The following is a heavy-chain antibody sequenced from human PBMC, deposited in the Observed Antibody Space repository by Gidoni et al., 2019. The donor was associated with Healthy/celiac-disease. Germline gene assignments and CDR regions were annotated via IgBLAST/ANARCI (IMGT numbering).Heavy chain of an antibody. Sequence: LVKPSETLSLTCAVSGYSISSGYYWGWIRQPPGKGLEWIGSIYHSGSTYYNPSLKSRVTISVDTSKNQFSLKPSSVTAADTAVYYCARGDRWEPYFDYWGQGTLVTVSS. CDR1: GYSISSGYY. V-gene: IGHV4-38-2*01. J-gene: IGHJ4*02. D-gene: IGHD1-26*01. CDR2: IYHSGST. CDR3: ARGDRWEPYFDY.